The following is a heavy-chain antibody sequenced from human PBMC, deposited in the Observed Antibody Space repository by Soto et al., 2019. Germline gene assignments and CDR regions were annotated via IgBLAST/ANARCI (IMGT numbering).Heavy chain of an antibody. CDR2: ISNSGGST. V-gene: IGHV3-23*01. Sequence: PGGSLRLSCAASGYTFNNYAMSWVRQAPGKGPEWVSAISNSGGSTYYADSVKGRFTISRDNSKDTLYLRMNSLSAEDTAVYFCAKAGTYSNFDYWGQGTLVTVSS. CDR1: GYTFNNYA. J-gene: IGHJ4*02. CDR3: AKAGTYSNFDY. D-gene: IGHD1-26*01.